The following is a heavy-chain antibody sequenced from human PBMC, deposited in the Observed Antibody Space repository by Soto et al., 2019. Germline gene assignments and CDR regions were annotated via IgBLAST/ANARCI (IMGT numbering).Heavy chain of an antibody. CDR3: ARDRAMDDY. Sequence: EVQLWESGGGLVQPGGSLRLSCTASGFTLSSYVMGWVRQAPGKGLQWVANIRQDGSEKNYVDSVKGRFTISRDNAKNSVYLQMNSLRGEDTAVYYCARDRAMDDYWGQGTLVTVSP. CDR1: GFTLSSYV. V-gene: IGHV3-7*03. CDR2: IRQDGSEK. D-gene: IGHD5-18*01. J-gene: IGHJ4*02.